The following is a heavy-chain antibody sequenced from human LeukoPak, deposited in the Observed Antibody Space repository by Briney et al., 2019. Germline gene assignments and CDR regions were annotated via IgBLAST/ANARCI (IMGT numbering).Heavy chain of an antibody. V-gene: IGHV3-21*01. CDR3: ASMSITTQPFDL. CDR1: GFTFSNYS. D-gene: IGHD1-20*01. Sequence: GGSLRLSCAASGFTFSNYSWNWVRQAPGKGLEWVSSISISSSYIYYADSVKGRFTISRDNAKISLYLQMNTLRGEDTAMYYCASMSITTQPFDLWGQGTLVTVSS. CDR2: ISISSSYI. J-gene: IGHJ4*02.